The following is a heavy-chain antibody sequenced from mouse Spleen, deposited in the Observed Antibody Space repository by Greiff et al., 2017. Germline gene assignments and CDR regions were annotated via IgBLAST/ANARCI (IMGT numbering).Heavy chain of an antibody. J-gene: IGHJ3*01. Sequence: VMLVESGPGLVQPSQSLSITCTVSGFSLTSYGVHWVRQPPGKGLEWLGVIWSGGSTDYNAAFISRLSISKDNSKSQVFFKMNSLQADDTAIYYCARKDYSNQAWFAYWGQGTLVAVSA. CDR1: GFSLTSYG. CDR3: ARKDYSNQAWFAY. D-gene: IGHD1-1*01. CDR2: IWSGGST. V-gene: IGHV2-4*02.